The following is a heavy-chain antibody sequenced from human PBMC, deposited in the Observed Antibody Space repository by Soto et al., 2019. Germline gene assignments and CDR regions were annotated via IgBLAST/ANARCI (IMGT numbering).Heavy chain of an antibody. CDR1: GFTFSSYA. D-gene: IGHD3-10*01. J-gene: IGHJ4*02. Sequence: EVQLLESGGGLVQPGGSLRLSCAASGFTFSSYAMSWVRQAPGQGLEWVPAISGSGGSTYYADSVKGRFTISRDNSKNTLYLQMNSLRAEDTAVYYCAKAGYYYGSGSYNDYWGQGTLVTVSS. V-gene: IGHV3-23*01. CDR3: AKAGYYYGSGSYNDY. CDR2: ISGSGGST.